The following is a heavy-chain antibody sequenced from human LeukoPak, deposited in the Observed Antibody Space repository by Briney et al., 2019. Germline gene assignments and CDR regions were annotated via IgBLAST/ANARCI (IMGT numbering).Heavy chain of an antibody. CDR3: AREGSSGASYYMDV. CDR1: GGTFSSYA. V-gene: IGHV1-69*05. J-gene: IGHJ6*03. CDR2: IIPIFGTA. D-gene: IGHD6-13*01. Sequence: SVKVSCKASGGTFSSYAISWVRQAPGKGLEWMGGIIPIFGTANYAQKFQGRVTITTDDSTSTAYMELSSLRSEDTAVYYCAREGSSGASYYMDVWGKGTTVTVPS.